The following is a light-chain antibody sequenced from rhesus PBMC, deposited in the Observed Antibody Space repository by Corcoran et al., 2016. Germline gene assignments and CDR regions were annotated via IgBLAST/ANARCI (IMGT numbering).Light chain of an antibody. J-gene: IGKJ4*01. CDR2: WAS. V-gene: IGKV4-1*01. CDR1: QSLLNSSKNKTY. Sequence: DIVMTRSPDSLAVSLGESVSISCRSSQSLLNSSKNKTYLAWYQQKPGQALKVLIYWASARESGVPNRFKGCGSGTDFILCSSGLQAEDVAVYYCQQYYSSPLTFGEGTKVEFK. CDR3: QQYYSSPLT.